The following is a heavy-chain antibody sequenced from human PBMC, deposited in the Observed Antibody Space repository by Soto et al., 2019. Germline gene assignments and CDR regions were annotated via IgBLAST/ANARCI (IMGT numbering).Heavy chain of an antibody. J-gene: IGHJ4*02. CDR2: ISGRGSST. CDR3: AREKYYYDKSGYYSSYRDS. V-gene: IGHV3-23*01. Sequence: EGQVLESGGGLVQPGGSLRLSCGASGFTFSNYAMNWVRQAPGKGLEWVSGISGRGSSTYYADSVKGRFTISRDNSQNTIYLQMNSLRAEDTAVYYCAREKYYYDKSGYYSSYRDSWGQGTPVTVSS. CDR1: GFTFSNYA. D-gene: IGHD3-22*01.